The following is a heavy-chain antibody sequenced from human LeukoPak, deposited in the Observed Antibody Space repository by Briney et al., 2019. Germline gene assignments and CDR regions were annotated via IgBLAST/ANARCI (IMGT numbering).Heavy chain of an antibody. CDR1: GFSLSTSGVG. J-gene: IGHJ5*02. CDR3: AHKPCCSPYNWFDP. V-gene: IGHV2-5*02. Sequence: SGPTLVNPTQTLTLTCTFSGFSLSTSGVGVGWIRQPPGKALEWLALIYWDDDKRYSPSLKSRLTITKDTSKNQVVLTMTNMDPVDPAIYYCAHKPCCSPYNWFDPWGQGTLVTVSS. D-gene: IGHD2-15*01. CDR2: IYWDDDK.